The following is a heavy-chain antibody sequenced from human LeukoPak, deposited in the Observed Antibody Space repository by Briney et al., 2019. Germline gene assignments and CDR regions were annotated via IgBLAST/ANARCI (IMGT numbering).Heavy chain of an antibody. CDR2: INPSGGST. CDR1: GYTFTSYG. V-gene: IGHV1-46*01. D-gene: IGHD3-10*01. CDR3: ARDRALVGGSGFDY. J-gene: IGHJ4*02. Sequence: ASVKVSCKASGYTFTSYGISWVRQAPGQGLEWMGIINPSGGSTSYAQKFQGRVTMTRDTSTSTVYTELSSLRSEDTAVYYCARDRALVGGSGFDYWGQGALVTVSS.